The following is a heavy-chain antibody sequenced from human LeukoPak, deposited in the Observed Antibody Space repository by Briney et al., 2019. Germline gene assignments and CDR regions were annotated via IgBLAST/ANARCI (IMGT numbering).Heavy chain of an antibody. J-gene: IGHJ5*02. V-gene: IGHV4-4*07. CDR3: ARAPTGTGGWNWFDP. CDR1: GGSISSYY. Sequence: SETLSLTCTVSGGSISSYYWSWIRQPAGEGLELIGRIYPSGSTNYNPSLKSRVTMSVDTPKNQFSLKLSSVTAADTAVYYCARAPTGTGGWNWFDPWGQGTLVTVSS. CDR2: IYPSGST. D-gene: IGHD1-1*01.